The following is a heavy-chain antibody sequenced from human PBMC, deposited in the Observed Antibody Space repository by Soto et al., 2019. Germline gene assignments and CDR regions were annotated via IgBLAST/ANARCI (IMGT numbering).Heavy chain of an antibody. CDR2: IIPIFGTA. CDR1: GGTFSSYA. J-gene: IGHJ3*02. D-gene: IGHD2-15*01. CDR3: ARHTVVTHGAFDI. Sequence: RASVKVSCKASGGTFSSYAISWVRQAPGQGLEWMGGIIPIFGTANYAQKFQGRVTITADKSTSTAYMELSSLRSEDTAVYYCARHTVVTHGAFDIWGQGTMVTVSS. V-gene: IGHV1-69*06.